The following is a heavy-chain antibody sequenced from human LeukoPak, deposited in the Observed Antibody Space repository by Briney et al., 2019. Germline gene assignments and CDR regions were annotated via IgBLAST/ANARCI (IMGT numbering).Heavy chain of an antibody. D-gene: IGHD3-3*01. J-gene: IGHJ4*02. V-gene: IGHV3-48*01. CDR3: TTEVLRFLEWLSRRPGY. Sequence: GGSLRLSCAGSGFTFSSYSMNWVRHAPGKGLEWVSYIGHTGSITDYADSVKGRFTISRDNAKNTLYLQMNSLKTEDTAVYYCTTEVLRFLEWLSRRPGYWGQGTLVTVSS. CDR1: GFTFSSYS. CDR2: IGHTGSIT.